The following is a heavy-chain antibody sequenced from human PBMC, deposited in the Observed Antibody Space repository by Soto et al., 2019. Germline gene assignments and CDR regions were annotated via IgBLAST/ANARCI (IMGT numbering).Heavy chain of an antibody. D-gene: IGHD3-10*01. V-gene: IGHV4-31*03. CDR3: PRLNSRYSKIISYPYNY. J-gene: IGHJ4*02. Sequence: QVQLQESGPGLVKPSQTLSLTCTVSGDSVSSGGGYWSWIRQHPGKCLEWFGYIYYSGSANYIPSLRHRLTISLDTSRNQVSLRLSPGTPAHTAVYDCPRLNSRYSKIISYPYNYGGRGTLLTDSS. CDR1: GDSVSSGGGY. CDR2: IYYSGSA.